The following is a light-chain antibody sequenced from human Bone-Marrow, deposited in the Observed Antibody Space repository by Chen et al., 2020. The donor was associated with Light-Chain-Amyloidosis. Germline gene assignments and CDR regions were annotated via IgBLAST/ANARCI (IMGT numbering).Light chain of an antibody. CDR2: EVS. CDR3: MQTMHLPYT. V-gene: IGKV2D-29*02. Sequence: DILMAPTPLPLSVTPGQPASISCKSSQRLLHSDGKTYLFWYLHKSRQSPQLLIYEVSHRFSGVPDRFSCSGSGTDFTLKISRVEAEDVGVYYCMQTMHLPYTFGQGTKLEIK. CDR1: QRLLHSDGKTY. J-gene: IGKJ2*01.